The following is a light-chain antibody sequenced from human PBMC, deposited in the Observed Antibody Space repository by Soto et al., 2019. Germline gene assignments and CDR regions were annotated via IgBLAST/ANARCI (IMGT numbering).Light chain of an antibody. V-gene: IGLV1-44*01. J-gene: IGLJ2*01. CDR3: AAWDDSLGGV. Sequence: QSVLTQPPSASETPGQRVTISCSGSSSNIGSNTVNWYQHLPGTAPKLLVYRNDQRPPGVPDRFSGSMSGTSASLDISGLQSEDEADDYCAAWDDSLGGVVGGVTKLTVL. CDR1: SSNIGSNT. CDR2: RND.